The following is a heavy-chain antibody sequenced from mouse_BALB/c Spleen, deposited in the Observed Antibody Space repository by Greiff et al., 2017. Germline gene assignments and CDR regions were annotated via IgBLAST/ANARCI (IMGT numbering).Heavy chain of an antibody. CDR2: ISYSGST. CDR1: GYSITSDYA. V-gene: IGHV3-2*02. Sequence: EVKLVESGPGLVKPSQSLSLTCTVTGYSITSDYAWNWIRQFPGNKLEWMGYISYSGSTSYNPSLKSRISITRDTSKNQFFLQLNSVTTEDTATYYCARAPDGYYVYFDVWGAGTTVTVSS. D-gene: IGHD2-3*01. CDR3: ARAPDGYYVYFDV. J-gene: IGHJ1*01.